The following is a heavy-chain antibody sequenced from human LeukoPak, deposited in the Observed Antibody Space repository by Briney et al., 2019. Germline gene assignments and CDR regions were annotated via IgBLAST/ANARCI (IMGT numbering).Heavy chain of an antibody. V-gene: IGHV3-53*01. CDR3: ARVTRVYGMDV. CDR1: GFTVSSNY. CDR2: IYSGGST. J-gene: IGHJ6*02. Sequence: GGSLRLSCAASGFTVSSNYMSWVRQAPGKGLEWVSVIYSGGSTYYADPVKGRFTISRDNSKNTLYLQMNSLRAEDTAVYYCARVTRVYGMDVWGQGTTVTVSS.